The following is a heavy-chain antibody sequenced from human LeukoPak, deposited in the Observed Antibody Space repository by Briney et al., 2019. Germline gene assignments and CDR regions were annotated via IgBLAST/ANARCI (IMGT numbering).Heavy chain of an antibody. CDR1: GFTFSSYS. D-gene: IGHD3-10*01. J-gene: IGHJ4*02. Sequence: LAGGSLRLSCAASGFTFSSYSMNWVRQAPGKGLEYVSAISSNGGSTYYANSVKGRFTISRDNSKNTLYLQMGSLRAEDMAVYYCARDRGLYGSGSYLVYYFDYWGQGTLVTVSS. CDR2: ISSNGGST. V-gene: IGHV3-64*01. CDR3: ARDRGLYGSGSYLVYYFDY.